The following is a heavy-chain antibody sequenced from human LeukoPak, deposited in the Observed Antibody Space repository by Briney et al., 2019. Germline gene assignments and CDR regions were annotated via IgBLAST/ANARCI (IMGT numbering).Heavy chain of an antibody. CDR3: AKDAVWFGELLGEDWFDP. CDR2: ISYDGSNK. Sequence: GGSLRLSCAASGFTFSSYGMHWVRQAPGKGLEWVAVISYDGSNKYYADSVMGRFTISRDNSKNTLYLQMNSLRAEDTAVYYCAKDAVWFGELLGEDWFDPWGQGTLVTVSS. D-gene: IGHD3-10*01. V-gene: IGHV3-30*18. J-gene: IGHJ5*02. CDR1: GFTFSSYG.